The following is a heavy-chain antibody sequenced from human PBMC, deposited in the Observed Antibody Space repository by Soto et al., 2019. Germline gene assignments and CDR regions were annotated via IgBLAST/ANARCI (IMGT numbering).Heavy chain of an antibody. CDR3: ARDGTFGYYNLDS. CDR1: GFIFSDYN. J-gene: IGHJ4*02. V-gene: IGHV3-21*01. Sequence: VQLVESGGGLVKPGGSLRLSCAASGFIFSDYNMNWVRQAPGKGLEWVSTISATGVYIYYADSVKGRFTISRDSAKNSLYLQMNSLRAEDTAVYYCARDGTFGYYNLDSWGQGTLVTVSS. D-gene: IGHD3-9*01. CDR2: ISATGVYI.